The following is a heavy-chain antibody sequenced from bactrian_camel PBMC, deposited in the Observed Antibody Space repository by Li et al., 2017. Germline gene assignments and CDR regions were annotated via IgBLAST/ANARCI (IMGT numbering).Heavy chain of an antibody. CDR3: ARGFRGYCSSSRYVYNY. CDR1: GYTYSSSC. V-gene: IGHV3S59*01. Sequence: VQLVESGGGSVQAGGSLRLSCAVTGYTYSSSCMGWFRQAPGKERGWVAYIDMSTYNTYYADSVKGRFTVSQDNAENTLYLQMNSLKPEDTAMYYCARGFRGYCSSSRYVYNYRGQGTQVTVS. CDR2: IDMSTYNT. J-gene: IGHJ4*01. D-gene: IGHD3*01.